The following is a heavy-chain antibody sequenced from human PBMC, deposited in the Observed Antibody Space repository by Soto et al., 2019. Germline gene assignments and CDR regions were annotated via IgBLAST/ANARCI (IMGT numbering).Heavy chain of an antibody. Sequence: SETLSLTCDVSGVSISSGNWWSWVRQPPGKGLEWIAEVYNDGSANYHPSLESRATISVDRSKNQFSLRLSSVTAADTGKYYCARLVYDSRLNYLYFDHWGQGPLVTVSS. D-gene: IGHD3-22*01. CDR3: ARLVYDSRLNYLYFDH. CDR1: GVSISSGNW. J-gene: IGHJ4*02. CDR2: VYNDGSA. V-gene: IGHV4-4*02.